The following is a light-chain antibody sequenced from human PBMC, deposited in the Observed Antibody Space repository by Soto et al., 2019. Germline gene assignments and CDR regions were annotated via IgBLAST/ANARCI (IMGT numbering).Light chain of an antibody. V-gene: IGKV1-12*01. CDR3: QQASSLPHT. Sequence: DIQMTQSPSSVSASVGDRVTITCRASQDISIWLAWYQQKPGKAPNLLISAASSLQSGVPSRFSGTGSGTDFTLTITSLQPEDFATYYCQQASSLPHTFGQGTKLEIK. CDR2: AAS. J-gene: IGKJ2*01. CDR1: QDISIW.